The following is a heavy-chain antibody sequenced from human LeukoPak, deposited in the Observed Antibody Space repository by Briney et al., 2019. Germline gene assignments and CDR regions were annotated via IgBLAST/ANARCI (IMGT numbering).Heavy chain of an antibody. Sequence: PSETLSLTCTVSGGSISSYYWSWIRQPPGKGLEWIGEINQSGSINYNPSLKSRVTISVDTSKNQFSLKLSSVTAADTAVYYCATIQRDHAFDIWGQGTMVTVSS. D-gene: IGHD6-25*01. CDR1: GGSISSYY. J-gene: IGHJ3*02. CDR2: INQSGSI. CDR3: ATIQRDHAFDI. V-gene: IGHV4-34*01.